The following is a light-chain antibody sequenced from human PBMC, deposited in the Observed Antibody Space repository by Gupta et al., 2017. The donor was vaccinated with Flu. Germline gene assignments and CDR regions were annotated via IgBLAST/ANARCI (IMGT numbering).Light chain of an antibody. J-gene: IGLJ3*02. V-gene: IGLV1-47*01. Sequence: QSVLTQPPSASGTPGQSVTISCSGGGSNIGSNYVYWYQQFPGTAPKLLIYRNNNRPSGVPDRFSGSKSGTSASLAISGLRSEDEADYYCATWDDSLSGSWVFGGGTKLTVL. CDR3: ATWDDSLSGSWV. CDR1: GSNIGSNY. CDR2: RNN.